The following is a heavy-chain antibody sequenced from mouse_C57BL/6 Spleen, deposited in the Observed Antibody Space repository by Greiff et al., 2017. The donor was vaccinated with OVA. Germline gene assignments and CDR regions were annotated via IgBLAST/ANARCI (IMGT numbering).Heavy chain of an antibody. V-gene: IGHV1-26*01. CDR2: INPNNGGT. D-gene: IGHD1-1*01. CDR3: ARLYYGFDY. CDR1: GYTFTDYY. Sequence: EVQLQQSGPELVKPGASVKISCKASGYTFTDYYMNWVKQSHGKSLEWIGDINPNNGGTSYNQKFKGKATLTVDKSSSTAYMELRSLTSEDSAVYYCARLYYGFDYWGQGTTLTVSS. J-gene: IGHJ2*01.